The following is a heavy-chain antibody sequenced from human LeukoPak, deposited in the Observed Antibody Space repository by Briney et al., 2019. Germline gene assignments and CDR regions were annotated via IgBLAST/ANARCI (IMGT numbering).Heavy chain of an antibody. J-gene: IGHJ6*02. V-gene: IGHV3-15*01. Sequence: GGSLRLSCAASGFTFSNAWMSWVRQAPGKGLEWVGRIKSKTDGGTTDYAAPVKGRFTISRDDSKNTLYLQMNSLKTEDTAVYYCTTDPDQVRCYYYYGMDVWGQGTTVTLSS. CDR2: IKSKTDGGTT. D-gene: IGHD3-10*01. CDR3: TTDPDQVRCYYYYGMDV. CDR1: GFTFSNAW.